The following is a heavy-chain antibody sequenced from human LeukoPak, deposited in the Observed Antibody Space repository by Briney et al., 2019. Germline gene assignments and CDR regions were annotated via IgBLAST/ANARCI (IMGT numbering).Heavy chain of an antibody. CDR2: IGDSGDPT. CDR3: AKDARRSSGWYFFDH. J-gene: IGHJ4*02. Sequence: GGSLRLSCAASGFTVSSNYMSRVRQAPGKGLEWVSVIGDSGDPTYYADSVKGRFTISRDNSKNTLYLQMNSLRAEDTALYYCAKDARRSSGWYFFDHWGQGTLVTVSS. CDR1: GFTVSSNY. D-gene: IGHD6-19*01. V-gene: IGHV3-23*01.